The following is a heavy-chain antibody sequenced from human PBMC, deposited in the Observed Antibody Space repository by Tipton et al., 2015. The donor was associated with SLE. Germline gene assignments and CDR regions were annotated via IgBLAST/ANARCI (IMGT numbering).Heavy chain of an antibody. CDR1: GGSISSSSYY. CDR2: IYYSGST. V-gene: IGHV4-39*07. Sequence: LRLSCTASGGSISSSSYYWGWIRQPPGKGLEWIGSIYYSGSTYYNPSLKSRVTISVDTSKNQFSLKLSSVTAADTAVYYCARAGDEAAAALGYWGQGTLVTVSS. D-gene: IGHD6-13*01. CDR3: ARAGDEAAAALGY. J-gene: IGHJ4*02.